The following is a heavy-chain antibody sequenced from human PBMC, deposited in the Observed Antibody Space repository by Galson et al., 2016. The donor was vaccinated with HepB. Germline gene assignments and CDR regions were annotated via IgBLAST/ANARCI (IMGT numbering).Heavy chain of an antibody. CDR1: GFTLSSYP. CDR3: ARDPGYCSSTSRCYAFEI. CDR2: ISYDGGNK. D-gene: IGHD2-2*01. Sequence: SLRLSCAASGFTLSSYPMHWVRQTPGKGLEWVAFISYDGGNKYYADSVKGRFTISRDNSKNMLYLQMNSLRPEDTAVYHCARDPGYCSSTSRCYAFEIWGQGTMVTVSS. V-gene: IGHV3-30-3*01. J-gene: IGHJ3*02.